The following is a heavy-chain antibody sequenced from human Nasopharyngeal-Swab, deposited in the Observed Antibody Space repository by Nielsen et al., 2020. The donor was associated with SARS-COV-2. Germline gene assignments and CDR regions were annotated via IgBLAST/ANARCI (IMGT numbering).Heavy chain of an antibody. Sequence: VRQAPGKGLEWVANIKQDGSEKYYVDSVKGRFTISRDNAKNSLYLQMNSLRAEDTAVYYCARDADSGSYAPVGMGVWGQGTTVTVSS. J-gene: IGHJ6*02. CDR3: ARDADSGSYAPVGMGV. V-gene: IGHV3-7*01. CDR2: IKQDGSEK. D-gene: IGHD1-26*01.